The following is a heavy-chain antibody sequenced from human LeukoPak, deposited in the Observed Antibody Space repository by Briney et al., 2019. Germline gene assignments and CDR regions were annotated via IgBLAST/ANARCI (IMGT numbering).Heavy chain of an antibody. V-gene: IGHV1-69-2*01. CDR2: IDPEDGEP. Sequence: ASVKVSCKISGYTFTEYNMHRVRQAPGKGLEWMGLIDPEDGEPLYAENFQGRVTITADTSRETSYMELSSLRSDDTAIYYCATLVTTGDWGQGTLVTVSS. CDR3: ATLVTTGD. J-gene: IGHJ4*02. CDR1: GYTFTEYN. D-gene: IGHD2-21*02.